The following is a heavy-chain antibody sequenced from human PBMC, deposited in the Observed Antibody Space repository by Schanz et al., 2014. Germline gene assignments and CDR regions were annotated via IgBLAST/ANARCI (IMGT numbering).Heavy chain of an antibody. CDR1: GYMYTSHF. Sequence: QVQLVQSGAEVKKPGASVTVSCKASGYMYTSHFLHWVRQAPGQGFEWMGWITAYNGDTNYAQKVQGRVTMTTDTSTSTAYMELRSLRSDDTAVYYCARESDYYDSSGYYYWGQGTLVTVSS. CDR3: ARESDYYDSSGYYY. J-gene: IGHJ4*02. V-gene: IGHV1-18*04. CDR2: ITAYNGDT. D-gene: IGHD3-22*01.